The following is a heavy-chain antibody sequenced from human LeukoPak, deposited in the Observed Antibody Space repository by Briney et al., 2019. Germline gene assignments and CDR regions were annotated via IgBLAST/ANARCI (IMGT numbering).Heavy chain of an antibody. D-gene: IGHD6-6*01. Sequence: GGSLRLSCAASGFSFSNSWMTWVRQAPGSGLEWVASIKPDGSEGYYVDSVKGRFTISRDNAKNSLYLQMNSLRAEDTAVYHCTTQYSSPSFGWGQGTLVTVSS. CDR1: GFSFSNSW. CDR2: IKPDGSEG. J-gene: IGHJ4*02. V-gene: IGHV3-7*01. CDR3: TTQYSSPSFG.